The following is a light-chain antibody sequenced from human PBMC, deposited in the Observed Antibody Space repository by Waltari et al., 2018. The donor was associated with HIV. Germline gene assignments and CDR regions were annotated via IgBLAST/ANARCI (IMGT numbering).Light chain of an antibody. J-gene: IGLJ2*01. V-gene: IGLV1-44*01. CDR3: STWDYRLRAVV. CDR1: YNNIGTYA. Sequence: QSALTQEASVSGTVGQQATLSCIGNYNNIGTYAVGWYQQISHGAPSTVMFGNSLPSGIPDRFSGSKSGTTASLTISGLQPEDEADYYCSTWDYRLRAVVFGGGTKLTVL. CDR2: GNS.